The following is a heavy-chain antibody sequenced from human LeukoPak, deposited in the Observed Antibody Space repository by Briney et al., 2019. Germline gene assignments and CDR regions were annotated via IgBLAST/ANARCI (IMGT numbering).Heavy chain of an antibody. Sequence: GGSLRLSCAASGFTFSSYAMSWVRQAPGKGLEWVSAISGSGGSTYYADSVKGRFTISRDNSKNTLYLQMNSLRAEDTAVYYCAKDGTSIFGVVFWFLDYWGQGTLVTVSS. CDR3: AKDGTSIFGVVFWFLDY. J-gene: IGHJ4*02. CDR1: GFTFSSYA. D-gene: IGHD3-3*02. CDR2: ISGSGGST. V-gene: IGHV3-23*01.